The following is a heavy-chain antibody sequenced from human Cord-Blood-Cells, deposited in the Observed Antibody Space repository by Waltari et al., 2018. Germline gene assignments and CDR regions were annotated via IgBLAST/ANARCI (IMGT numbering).Heavy chain of an antibody. V-gene: IGHV4-34*01. Sequence: QVQLQQWGAGLLKPSEPLSLTCAVYGGSFSGYYWSWIRQPPGKGLAWIGEINHSGSTNYNPSLKSRVTISVDTSKNQFSPKLSSVTAADTAVYYCARLFLDTAMVTDYYYGMDVWGQGTTVTVSS. D-gene: IGHD5-18*01. CDR2: INHSGST. CDR3: ARLFLDTAMVTDYYYGMDV. CDR1: GGSFSGYY. J-gene: IGHJ6*02.